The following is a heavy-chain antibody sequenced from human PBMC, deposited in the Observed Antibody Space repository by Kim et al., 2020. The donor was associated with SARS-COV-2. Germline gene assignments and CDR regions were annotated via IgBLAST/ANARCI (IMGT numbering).Heavy chain of an antibody. Sequence: GGSLRLSCAASGFIFSNYGMHWVRQAPGKGLEWVAVISYDGTKKYYANSVKGRFTISRDNSENTLYLQMNSLRAEDTAVYYCARISDGSGIYSRFYYYAMDVWGQGTTVTVSS. J-gene: IGHJ6*02. CDR1: GFIFSNYG. CDR2: ISYDGTKK. CDR3: ARISDGSGIYSRFYYYAMDV. V-gene: IGHV3-33*05. D-gene: IGHD3-10*01.